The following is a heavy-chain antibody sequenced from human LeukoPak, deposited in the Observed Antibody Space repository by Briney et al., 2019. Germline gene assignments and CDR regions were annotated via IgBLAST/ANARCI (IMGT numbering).Heavy chain of an antibody. CDR3: ARVAPEDRTWFDP. CDR1: GFTFSDYY. Sequence: GGSLRLSCAASGFTFSDYYMTWIRQAPGKGPEWVSHISTGGTNIHYADSVKGRFTISRDNAKNSLFLQMNSLRAEDTAIYYCARVAPEDRTWFDPWGQGTLVTVSS. CDR2: ISTGGTNI. D-gene: IGHD1-14*01. J-gene: IGHJ5*02. V-gene: IGHV3-11*04.